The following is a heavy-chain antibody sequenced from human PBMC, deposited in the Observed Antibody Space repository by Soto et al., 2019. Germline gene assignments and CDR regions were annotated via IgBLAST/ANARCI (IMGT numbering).Heavy chain of an antibody. CDR2: MNPNSGNT. Sequence: QVQLVQSGAEVKKPGASVKVSCKASGYNFTSYDINWVRQATGQGLEWMGWMNPNSGNTGYAQKVHGRVSMTRNTSISTAYMELSSLRSEDTAVYYCARSSPLRMWGYYYFYGMDGWGQGTTVTVSS. D-gene: IGHD3-16*01. CDR1: GYNFTSYD. V-gene: IGHV1-8*01. J-gene: IGHJ6*02. CDR3: ARSSPLRMWGYYYFYGMDG.